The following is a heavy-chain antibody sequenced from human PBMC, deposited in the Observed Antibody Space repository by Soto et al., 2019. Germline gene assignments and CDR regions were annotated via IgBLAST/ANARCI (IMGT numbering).Heavy chain of an antibody. CDR2: ISSSSSYI. V-gene: IGHV3-21*01. Sequence: PGGSLRLSCAASGFTFSSYSMNWVRQAPGKGLEWVSSISSSSSYIYYADSVKGRFTISRDNAKNSLYLQMNSLRAEDTALFYFAREGSSSWYEGYYYYHGMDVWGQGTTVTVS. CDR3: AREGSSSWYEGYYYYHGMDV. D-gene: IGHD6-13*01. CDR1: GFTFSSYS. J-gene: IGHJ6*02.